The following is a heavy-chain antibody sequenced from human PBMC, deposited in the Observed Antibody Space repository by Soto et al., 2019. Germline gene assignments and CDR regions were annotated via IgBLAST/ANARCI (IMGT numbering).Heavy chain of an antibody. CDR2: IYWDDDK. CDR3: AHRVLRTVFGLVTTTAIYFDF. D-gene: IGHD3-3*01. CDR1: GFSLTTSGVG. Sequence: QITLNESGPTQVKPRQTLTLTCTFSGFSLTTSGVGVGWIRQSPGKAPEWLALIYWDDDKRYSPSLKSRLTIITDTSKYQVVLTMADLDPADTATYYCAHRVLRTVFGLVTTTAIYFDFWGQGTPVAVSS. V-gene: IGHV2-5*02. J-gene: IGHJ4*02.